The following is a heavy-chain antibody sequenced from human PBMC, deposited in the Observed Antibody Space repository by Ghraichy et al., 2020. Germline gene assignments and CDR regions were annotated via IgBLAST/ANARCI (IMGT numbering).Heavy chain of an antibody. Sequence: GESLNISCAASGFTFSSSWMHWVRQAPGKGLVWVSRIRGDGISTNYADSVKGRFTISRDNAKNTLYLQMNSLRAEDTAIYYCARDLYDILTGYYVPGFDYWGQGILVTVSS. D-gene: IGHD3-9*01. CDR3: ARDLYDILTGYYVPGFDY. J-gene: IGHJ4*02. V-gene: IGHV3-74*01. CDR1: GFTFSSSW. CDR2: IRGDGIST.